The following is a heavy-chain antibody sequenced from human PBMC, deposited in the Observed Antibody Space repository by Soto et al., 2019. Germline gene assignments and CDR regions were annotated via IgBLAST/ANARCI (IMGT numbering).Heavy chain of an antibody. CDR3: TRGKGYYDILPGY. Sequence: SLRLSCTASGFTCGDYAMSWVRQAPGKGLEWVGFIRSKAYGGTTEYAASVKGRFTISRDDSKSIAYLQMNSLKTEDTAVYYCTRGKGYYDILPGYWGQGTLVTVSS. D-gene: IGHD3-9*01. V-gene: IGHV3-49*04. CDR2: IRSKAYGGTT. J-gene: IGHJ4*02. CDR1: GFTCGDYA.